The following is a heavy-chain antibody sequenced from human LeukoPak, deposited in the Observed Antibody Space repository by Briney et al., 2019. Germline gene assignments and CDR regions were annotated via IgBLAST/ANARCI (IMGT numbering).Heavy chain of an antibody. CDR1: GYTFTGYY. CDR3: ARDAIVRDYSNSDY. CDR2: INPNSGGT. D-gene: IGHD4-11*01. J-gene: IGHJ4*02. V-gene: IGHV1-2*07. Sequence: GASVTVSCKASGYTFTGYYIHWVRQAPGQGLEWMVWINPNSGGTNYAHKFQGRVTMTRDTSISTAYMELSRLTSGDTAVYYCARDAIVRDYSNSDYWGQGTLVTVSS.